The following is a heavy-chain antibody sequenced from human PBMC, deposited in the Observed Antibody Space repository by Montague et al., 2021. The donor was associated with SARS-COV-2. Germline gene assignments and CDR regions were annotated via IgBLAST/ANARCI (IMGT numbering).Heavy chain of an antibody. CDR2: IYYSGST. V-gene: IGHV4-59*01. CDR1: GDSISSNY. CDR3: ARGSGWMGNAFDI. J-gene: IGHJ3*02. D-gene: IGHD6-19*01. Sequence: SETLSLTCTVSGDSISSNYRCWIRQPPGKGLGWMGYIYYSGSTNYNPSLKSRVTISVDTSKNQFSLKLSSVTAADTAVYYCARGSGWMGNAFDIWGQGTMVTVSS.